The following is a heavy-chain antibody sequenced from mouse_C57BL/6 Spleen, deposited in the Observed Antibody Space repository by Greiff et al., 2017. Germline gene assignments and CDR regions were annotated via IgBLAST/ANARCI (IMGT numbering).Heavy chain of an antibody. CDR1: GYSFTDYN. CDR3: ARSDARPSPFDD. CDR2: INPNYGTT. Sequence: VQLKESGPELVKPGASVKISCKASGYSFTDYNMNWVKQSNGKSLEWIGVINPNYGTTSYNQKFKGKATLTVDQSSSTAYMQLNSLTSEDSAVYYCARSDARPSPFDDWGQGTTLTVSS. J-gene: IGHJ2*01. V-gene: IGHV1-39*01.